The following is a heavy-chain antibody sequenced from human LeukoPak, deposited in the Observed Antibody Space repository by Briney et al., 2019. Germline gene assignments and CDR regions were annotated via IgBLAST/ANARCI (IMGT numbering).Heavy chain of an antibody. V-gene: IGHV3-23*01. Sequence: GLEWVSAITGSGGSTYYADPVKGRFTISRDNSKNTLYVQMNSLRAEDTAVYYCAKQGPSAGYFDYWGQGTLVTVSS. D-gene: IGHD6-25*01. J-gene: IGHJ4*02. CDR2: ITGSGGST. CDR3: AKQGPSAGYFDY.